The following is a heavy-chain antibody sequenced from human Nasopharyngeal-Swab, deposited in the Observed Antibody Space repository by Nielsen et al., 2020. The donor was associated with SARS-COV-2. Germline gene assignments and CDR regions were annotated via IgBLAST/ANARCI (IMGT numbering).Heavy chain of an antibody. J-gene: IGHJ6*02. CDR1: GFIFSDFS. D-gene: IGHD3-10*01. Sequence: GGSLRLSCAASGFIFSDFSITWVRQAPGKGLEWVATIRAAGDSTFYADSVKGQFTNSRDKSTHTVYLQMNSLRAEDTAVYYCARDLEGETTVLLWFGVYGMDVWGQGTTVTVSS. CDR2: IRAAGDST. V-gene: IGHV3-23*01. CDR3: ARDLEGETTVLLWFGVYGMDV.